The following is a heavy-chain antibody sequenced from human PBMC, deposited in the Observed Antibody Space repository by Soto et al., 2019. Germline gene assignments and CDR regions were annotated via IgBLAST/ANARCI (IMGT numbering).Heavy chain of an antibody. CDR3: ARTYDSNGYANEFDS. Sequence: QVVLQESGPGLVKPSETLSLTCSVSGRSITSYYWSWVRHPPGKGLEWIGYIYDNGITSQNPSLKSRVTMSADTSQNQFSLKLTSVTGADTAVYYCARTYDSNGYANEFDSWGQGILVTVTS. V-gene: IGHV4-59*12. D-gene: IGHD3-22*01. CDR1: GRSITSYY. J-gene: IGHJ4*02. CDR2: IYDNGIT.